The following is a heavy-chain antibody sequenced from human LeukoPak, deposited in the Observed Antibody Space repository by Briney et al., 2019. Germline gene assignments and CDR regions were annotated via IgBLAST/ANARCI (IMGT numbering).Heavy chain of an antibody. J-gene: IGHJ4*02. Sequence: ASVKVSCKASGYTFTGYFIHWVRQAPGQGLEWMGWINPNSGGTNYAQKFQGRVTMARDTSISTAYMELSRLRSDDTAVYYCARDERYDSSGYPFDYWGQGTLVTVSS. V-gene: IGHV1-2*02. CDR2: INPNSGGT. CDR3: ARDERYDSSGYPFDY. CDR1: GYTFTGYF. D-gene: IGHD3-22*01.